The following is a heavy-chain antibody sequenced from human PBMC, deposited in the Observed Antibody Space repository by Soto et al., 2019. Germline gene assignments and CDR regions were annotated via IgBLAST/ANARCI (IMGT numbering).Heavy chain of an antibody. Sequence: EVQLVESGGDLVLPGRSLRLSCTASGFTFDAFAMHWVRQAPGKGLEWVSGISGSGTSTYYADSVKGRFTISRDNSRDTLFLQMNSLTADDTAVYYCAKATTNGGWFNPFDSWGQGALVTVSS. J-gene: IGHJ4*02. CDR3: AKATTNGGWFNPFDS. CDR1: GFTFDAFA. CDR2: ISGSGTST. V-gene: IGHV3-23*04. D-gene: IGHD6-19*01.